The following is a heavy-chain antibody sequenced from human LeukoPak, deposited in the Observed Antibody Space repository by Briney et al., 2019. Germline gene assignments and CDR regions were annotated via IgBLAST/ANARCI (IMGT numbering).Heavy chain of an antibody. CDR3: AKHDSSSYF. J-gene: IGHJ4*02. CDR2: MRSDGSDK. CDR1: GFIFSTYG. V-gene: IGHV3-30*02. Sequence: GGSLRLSCAASGFIFSTYGMHWVRQAPGKGLEWVAFMRSDGSDKYYADSVKGRFTISRDNSKNTLYLQMDSLRAEDTAVYYCAKHDSSSYFWGQGALVTVSS. D-gene: IGHD3-22*01.